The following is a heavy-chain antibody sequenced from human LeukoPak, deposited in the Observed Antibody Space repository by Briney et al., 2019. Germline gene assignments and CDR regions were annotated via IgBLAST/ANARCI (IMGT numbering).Heavy chain of an antibody. Sequence: SETLSLTCAVYGGSFSGYYWSWIRQPPGKGLEWIGEINHSGSTNYNPSLKSRVTISVDTSKNQFSLKLSSVTAADTAVYYCARDLITGTTRSPSPIGWFDPWGQGTLVTVSS. CDR2: INHSGST. V-gene: IGHV4-34*01. CDR3: ARDLITGTTRSPSPIGWFDP. J-gene: IGHJ5*02. CDR1: GGSFSGYY. D-gene: IGHD1-7*01.